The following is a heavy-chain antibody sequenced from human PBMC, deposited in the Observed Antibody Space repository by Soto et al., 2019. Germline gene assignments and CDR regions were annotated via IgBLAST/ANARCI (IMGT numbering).Heavy chain of an antibody. V-gene: IGHV1-18*01. CDR1: GYTFTSYG. CDR3: PRDLVVTPKLIDY. J-gene: IGHJ4*02. CDR2: ISAYKRNT. D-gene: IGHD2-15*01. Sequence: QVQLVQSGAEVKKPGASVKVSCKASGYTFTSYGISWVRQAPGQGLEWMGWISAYKRNTNYAQKLQGRVTKPPDASTRAAYMELRSLRSDDQAMYYCPRDLVVTPKLIDYCGQGTLVTVSS.